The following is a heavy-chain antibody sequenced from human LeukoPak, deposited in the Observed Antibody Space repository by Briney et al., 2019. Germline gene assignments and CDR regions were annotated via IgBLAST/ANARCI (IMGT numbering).Heavy chain of an antibody. V-gene: IGHV3-48*02. CDR3: ARADHHRPYYYDILTGRFSAEYFQH. D-gene: IGHD3-9*01. J-gene: IGHJ1*01. CDR1: GGSISSSS. Sequence: PSETLSLTCTVSGGSISSSSYYWGWIRQAPGKGLEWVSYISSSSSTIYYADSVKGRFTISRDNAKNSLYLQMNSLRDEDTAVYYCARADHHRPYYYDILTGRFSAEYFQHWGQGTLVTVSS. CDR2: ISSSSSTI.